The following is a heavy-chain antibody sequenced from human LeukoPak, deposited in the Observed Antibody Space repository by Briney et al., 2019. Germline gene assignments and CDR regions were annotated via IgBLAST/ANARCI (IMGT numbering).Heavy chain of an antibody. D-gene: IGHD3-10*01. CDR3: ARGGGTMIRGVSGNWFDP. V-gene: IGHV4-59*01. CDR1: GGSISSYY. J-gene: IGHJ5*02. CDR2: IYYTGST. Sequence: PSETLSLTCTVSGGSISSYYWSWIRQPPGKGLEWIGYIYYTGSTNYNPSLKSRVTILVDTSKNQFSLKLSSVTAADTAVYYCARGGGTMIRGVSGNWFDPWGQGTLVTVSS.